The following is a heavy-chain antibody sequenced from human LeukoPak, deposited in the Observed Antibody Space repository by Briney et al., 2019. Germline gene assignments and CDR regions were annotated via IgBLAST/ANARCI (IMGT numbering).Heavy chain of an antibody. CDR2: ISWNSGSI. J-gene: IGHJ4*02. V-gene: IGHV3-9*01. Sequence: GGSLRLSCAASGFTFDDYAMHWVRQAPGKGLEWVSGISWNSGSIGYADSVKGRFTISRDNSKNSLYLQMNSLRAEDTALTLLIVVVTASITMIVVVITTIPGYFDYWGQGTLVTVSS. CDR3: IVVVTASITMIVVVITTIPGYFDY. CDR1: GFTFDDYA. D-gene: IGHD3-22*01.